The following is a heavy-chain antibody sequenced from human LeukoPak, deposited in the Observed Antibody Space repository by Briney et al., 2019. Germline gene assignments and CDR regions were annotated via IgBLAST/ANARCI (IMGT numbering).Heavy chain of an antibody. D-gene: IGHD1-1*01. CDR2: INHSGST. J-gene: IGHJ4*02. CDR1: GGSFSGHN. CDR3: ARGTGTISDFDY. Sequence: PSETLSLTCAVYGGSFSGHNWSWIRQSPGKGLEWIGEINHSGSTNYNLSLKSRVTISIDTSKNQLSLQLNSVTPEDTAVYYCARGTGTISDFDYWGQGTLVTVSS. V-gene: IGHV4-34*01.